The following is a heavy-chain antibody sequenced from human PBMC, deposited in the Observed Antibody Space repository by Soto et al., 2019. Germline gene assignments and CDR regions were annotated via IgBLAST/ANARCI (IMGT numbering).Heavy chain of an antibody. D-gene: IGHD1-1*01. CDR1: GFTFSSYW. J-gene: IGHJ3*02. Sequence: EVQLVESGGGLVQPGGSLRLSCAASGFTFSSYWMHWVRQAPGKGLVWVSRINSDGSSTSYADSVKGRFTISRDNAKNTLYLQMNSLRAEDTAVYYCARAGPNLDPRSPHDAFDIWGQGTMVTVSS. V-gene: IGHV3-74*01. CDR2: INSDGSST. CDR3: ARAGPNLDPRSPHDAFDI.